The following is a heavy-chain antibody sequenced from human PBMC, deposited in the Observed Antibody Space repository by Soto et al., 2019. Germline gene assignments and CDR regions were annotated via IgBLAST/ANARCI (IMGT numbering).Heavy chain of an antibody. V-gene: IGHV4-59*01. J-gene: IGHJ5*02. CDR3: ARDQQMGRLDT. D-gene: IGHD3-10*01. CDR2: VYYTGTT. Sequence: SETLSLTCTISGGSISSYYWTWIRQPPGKGLEWIGYVYYTGTTKYNPSLKSRVTISLDTSKNEFSLKMTSMTAADTAVYYCARDQQMGRLDTWGQGALVTVSS. CDR1: GGSISSYY.